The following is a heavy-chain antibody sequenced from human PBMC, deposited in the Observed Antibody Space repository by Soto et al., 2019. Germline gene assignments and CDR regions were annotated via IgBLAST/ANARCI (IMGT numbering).Heavy chain of an antibody. V-gene: IGHV3-30*18. CDR3: AKEFVYSSSSWYYYYGMDV. CDR1: GFTFSSYG. Sequence: GGSLRLSCAASGFTFSSYGMHWVRQAPGKGLEWVAVISYDGSNKYYADSVKGRFTISRDNSKNTLYLQMNSLRAEDTVVYFCAKEFVYSSSSWYYYYGMDVWGQGTTVTVSS. CDR2: ISYDGSNK. D-gene: IGHD6-6*01. J-gene: IGHJ6*02.